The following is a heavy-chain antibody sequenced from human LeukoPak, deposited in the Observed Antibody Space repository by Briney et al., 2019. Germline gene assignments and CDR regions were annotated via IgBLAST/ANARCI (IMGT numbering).Heavy chain of an antibody. CDR1: GYTLTDLS. CDR2: FDPEDGET. D-gene: IGHD6-19*01. J-gene: IGHJ2*01. V-gene: IGHV1-24*01. Sequence: ASVKVSCKVSGYTLTDLSMHRVRQAPGKGLEWMGGFDPEDGETICAQKFQGRVTMTEDTSTDTAYMELSSLRSEDTAVYYCATDKGVAGTFHWYFDLWGRGTLVTVSS. CDR3: ATDKGVAGTFHWYFDL.